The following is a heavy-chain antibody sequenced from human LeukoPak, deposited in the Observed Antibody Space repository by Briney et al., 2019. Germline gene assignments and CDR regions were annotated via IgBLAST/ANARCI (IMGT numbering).Heavy chain of an antibody. J-gene: IGHJ4*02. CDR3: ARGGQGIAAAGTGFFYGY. V-gene: IGHV4-59*11. CDR2: IYYSGST. D-gene: IGHD6-13*01. CDR1: GGSISNHY. Sequence: SETLSLTCTVSGGSISNHYWSWVRQPPGRGLEWIGYIYYSGSTKYNPSLKSRVTISVDTSKNQFSLKLSSVTAADTAVYYCARGGQGIAAAGTGFFYGYWGQGTLVTVSS.